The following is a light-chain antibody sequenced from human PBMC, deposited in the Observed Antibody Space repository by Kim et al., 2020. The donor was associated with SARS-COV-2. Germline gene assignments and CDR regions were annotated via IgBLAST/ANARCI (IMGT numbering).Light chain of an antibody. V-gene: IGLV3-1*01. Sequence: LAPGQQATTTCSGDKLGDGYDCWYKQKPGQSPVVVIYQDWKRPFEIPERFSGSNSGNTATLTISGTQALDEADYYCQASDSSTAVFGGGTQLTVL. CDR1: KLGDGY. J-gene: IGLJ2*01. CDR3: QASDSSTAV. CDR2: QDW.